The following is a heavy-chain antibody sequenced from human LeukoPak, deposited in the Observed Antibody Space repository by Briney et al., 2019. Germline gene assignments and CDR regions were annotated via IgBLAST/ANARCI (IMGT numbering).Heavy chain of an antibody. J-gene: IGHJ4*02. Sequence: GGSLRLSCAASGFTFSSYWMHWVRQAPGKGLVWVSRINSDGSSTSYADSVKGRFTISRDNAKNTLYLQMNGLRAEDTAVYYCARDEEQQLLDYWGQGTLVTVSS. CDR3: ARDEEQQLLDY. CDR1: GFTFSSYW. V-gene: IGHV3-74*01. D-gene: IGHD6-13*01. CDR2: INSDGSST.